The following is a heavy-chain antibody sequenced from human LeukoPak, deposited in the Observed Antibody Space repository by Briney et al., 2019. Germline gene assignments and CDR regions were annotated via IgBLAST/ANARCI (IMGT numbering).Heavy chain of an antibody. CDR2: IYYSGST. D-gene: IGHD3-10*01. V-gene: IGHV4-59*04. J-gene: IGHJ4*02. CDR1: GGSISSYY. CDR3: GSLLFTMVRGVTSDY. Sequence: SETLSLTCTVSGGSISSYYWSWIRQPPGKGLEWIGYIYYSGSTYYNPSLKSRVTISVDTSKNQFSLKLSSVTAADTAVYYCGSLLFTMVRGVTSDYWGQETLVTVSS.